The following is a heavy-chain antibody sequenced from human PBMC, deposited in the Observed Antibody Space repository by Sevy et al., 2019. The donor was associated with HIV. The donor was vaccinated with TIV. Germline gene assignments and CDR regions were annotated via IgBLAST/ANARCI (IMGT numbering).Heavy chain of an antibody. CDR2: ISGLSNYI. Sequence: GGSLRLSCAASGFTFSSYSMNWVRQAPGKGLEWVSSISGLSNYIYYADSVQGRFTISRDNAKNSPYLQMNSLTDEDTAVYYCARDETWDAFDIWGQGTMVTVSS. V-gene: IGHV3-21*01. CDR3: ARDETWDAFDI. J-gene: IGHJ3*02. CDR1: GFTFSSYS.